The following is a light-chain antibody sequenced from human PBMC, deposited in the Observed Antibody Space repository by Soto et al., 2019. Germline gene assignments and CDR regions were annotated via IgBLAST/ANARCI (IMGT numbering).Light chain of an antibody. J-gene: IGKJ1*01. V-gene: IGKV1-39*01. Sequence: DIQMTQSPSSLSASVGDRVTITCRASQSISNFLNWYQQKPGKAPELLIYSASSLHSGVPSRFSGSGSGTDFTLSINSLQPEDLATYLCQQSYSTPRTFGQGTKVEIK. CDR2: SAS. CDR1: QSISNF. CDR3: QQSYSTPRT.